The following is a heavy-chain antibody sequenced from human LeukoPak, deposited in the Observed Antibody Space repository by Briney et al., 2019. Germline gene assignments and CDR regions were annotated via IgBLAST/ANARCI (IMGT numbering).Heavy chain of an antibody. CDR2: INHSGST. Sequence: SETLSLTCAAYGGSFSGYYWSWIRQPPGKGREGIGEINHSGSTNYNPSLKSRVTISVDTSKNQFSLKLSSVTAADTAVYYCARGILRGSGSYYLPKNFDYWGQGTLVTVSS. CDR3: ARGILRGSGSYYLPKNFDY. V-gene: IGHV4-34*01. J-gene: IGHJ4*02. CDR1: GGSFSGYY. D-gene: IGHD3-10*01.